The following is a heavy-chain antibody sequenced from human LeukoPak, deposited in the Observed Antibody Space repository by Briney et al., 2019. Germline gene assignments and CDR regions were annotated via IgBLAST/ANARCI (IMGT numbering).Heavy chain of an antibody. CDR1: GYTFTGYY. D-gene: IGHD2-15*01. CDR3: ARSRDSRYCSGGSCYMTALDAFDI. J-gene: IGHJ3*02. V-gene: IGHV1-2*04. Sequence: GASVKVSCKASGYTFTGYYMHWVRQAPGQGLEWMGWTNPNSGGTNYAQKFQGWVTMTRDTSISTAYMELSRLRSDDTAVYYCARSRDSRYCSGGSCYMTALDAFDIWGQGTMVTVSS. CDR2: TNPNSGGT.